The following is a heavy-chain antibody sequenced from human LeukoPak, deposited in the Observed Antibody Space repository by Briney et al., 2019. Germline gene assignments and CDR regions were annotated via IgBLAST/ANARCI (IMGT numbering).Heavy chain of an antibody. CDR2: IKQDGSEK. D-gene: IGHD5-24*01. Sequence: GGSLRLSCAASGFTFSSYWMNWVRQAPGKGLEWVANIKQDGSEKYYVGSVKGRFTISRDNATNSLYLQMNSLRAEDTAVYYCARELLGHGYNSGDFDYWGQGTLVTVSS. V-gene: IGHV3-7*01. CDR3: ARELLGHGYNSGDFDY. CDR1: GFTFSSYW. J-gene: IGHJ4*02.